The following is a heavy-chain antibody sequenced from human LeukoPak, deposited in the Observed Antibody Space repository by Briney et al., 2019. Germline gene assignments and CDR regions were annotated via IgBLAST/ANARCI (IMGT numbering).Heavy chain of an antibody. Sequence: PGGSLRLSCAASGFTFSSYSMNWVRQAPGKGLDWVSSISSSSSYIYYADSVKGRFTISRDNANNSLYLQMTSLRAEDPAVFYCARDRLRYFDWVGKDFDYWGQGTLVTVSS. D-gene: IGHD3-9*01. V-gene: IGHV3-21*01. CDR3: ARDRLRYFDWVGKDFDY. CDR1: GFTFSSYS. CDR2: ISSSSSYI. J-gene: IGHJ4*02.